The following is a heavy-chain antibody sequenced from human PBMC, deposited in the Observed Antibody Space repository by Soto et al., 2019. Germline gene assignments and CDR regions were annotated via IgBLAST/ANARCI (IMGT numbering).Heavy chain of an antibody. V-gene: IGHV3-48*02. CDR3: ARDLRDSSGYYPTANWFDP. J-gene: IGHJ5*02. D-gene: IGHD3-22*01. CDR1: GFTFSSYS. CDR2: ISSSSSTI. Sequence: GGSLRLSCAASGFTFSSYSMNWVRQAPGKGLEWVSYISSSSSTIYYADSVKGRFTISRDNAKNSLYLQMNSLRDEDTAVYYCARDLRDSSGYYPTANWFDPWGQGTLVTVSS.